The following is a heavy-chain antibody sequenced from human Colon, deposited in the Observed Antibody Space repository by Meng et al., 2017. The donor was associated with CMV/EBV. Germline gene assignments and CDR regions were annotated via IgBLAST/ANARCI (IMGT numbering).Heavy chain of an antibody. CDR3: ARVRGSYPGDYYYGMDV. CDR1: GFTFSAYG. D-gene: IGHD1-26*01. J-gene: IGHJ6*02. CDR2: IRYDGSNK. Sequence: GESLKISCAASGFTFSAYGVHWVRQAPGKGLEWVAFIRYDGSNKYYGDSVKGRFTISRDNSKNTLHLQMDSLRTDDTAVYYCARVRGSYPGDYYYGMDVWGQGTTVTVSS. V-gene: IGHV3-30*02.